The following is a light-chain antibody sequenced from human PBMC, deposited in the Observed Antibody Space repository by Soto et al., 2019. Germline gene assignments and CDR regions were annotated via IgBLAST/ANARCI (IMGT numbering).Light chain of an antibody. Sequence: QVTQVPTYLSAAVGDSVTITCRASQSIRTWLAWYQQKPGSAPKLLIYKASTLDSGVPSRFSGNGSGTDFALTINNVQPEDCATYYCQQSYSTPPTFGQGTKVDIK. CDR3: QQSYSTPPT. CDR1: QSIRTW. V-gene: IGKV1-5*03. CDR2: KAS. J-gene: IGKJ1*01.